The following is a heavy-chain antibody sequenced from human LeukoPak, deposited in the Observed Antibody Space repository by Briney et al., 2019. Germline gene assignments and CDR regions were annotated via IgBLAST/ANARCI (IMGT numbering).Heavy chain of an antibody. D-gene: IGHD5-18*01. CDR3: ARVLYSYGLDAFDI. J-gene: IGHJ3*02. V-gene: IGHV3-21*01. CDR1: GFTFSSYA. CDR2: ISSSSSYI. Sequence: GGSLRLSCAASGFTFSSYAMSWVRQAPGKGLEWVSSISSSSSYIYYADSVKGRFTISRDNAKNSLYLQMNSLRAEDTAVYYCARVLYSYGLDAFDIWGQGTMVTVSS.